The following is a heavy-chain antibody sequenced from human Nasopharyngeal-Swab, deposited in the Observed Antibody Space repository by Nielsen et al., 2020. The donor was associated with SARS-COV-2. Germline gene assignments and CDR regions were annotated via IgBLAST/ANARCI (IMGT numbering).Heavy chain of an antibody. CDR1: GFTFSSYS. V-gene: IGHV3-21*01. J-gene: IGHJ4*02. CDR2: ISSSSSYI. CDR3: ARVTGYSGYGCYDY. Sequence: GESLKISCAASGFTFSSYSMNWVRQAPGKGLEWVSSISSSSSYIYYADSVKGRFTISRDNAKNSLYLQMDSLRAEDTAVYYCARVTGYSGYGCYDYWGQGTLATVSS. D-gene: IGHD5-12*01.